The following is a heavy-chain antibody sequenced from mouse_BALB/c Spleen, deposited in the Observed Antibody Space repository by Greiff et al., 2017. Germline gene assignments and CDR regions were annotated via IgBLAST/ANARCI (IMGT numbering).Heavy chain of an antibody. CDR3: ARSSAIAY. J-gene: IGHJ3*01. V-gene: IGHV14-3*02. CDR1: GFNIKDTY. Sequence: EVQLLESGAELVKPGASVKLSCTASGFNIKDTYMYWVKQMPEQGLEWIGRIDPANGNTKYDPKFQGKATITADTSSNTAYLQLSSLTSEDTAVYYCARSSAIAYWGQGTLVTVSA. CDR2: IDPANGNT. D-gene: IGHD6-1*01.